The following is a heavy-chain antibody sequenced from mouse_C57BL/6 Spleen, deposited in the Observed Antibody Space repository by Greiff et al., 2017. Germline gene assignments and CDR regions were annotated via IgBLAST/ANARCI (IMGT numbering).Heavy chain of an antibody. D-gene: IGHD1-1*01. CDR3: ARSPYYYGSRGGDYFDY. J-gene: IGHJ2*01. CDR1: GYSITSDY. Sequence: EVQLQQSGPGLAKPSQTLSLTCSVTGYSITSDYWNWIRKFPGNKLEYMGYISYSGSTYYNPSLKSRISITRDTSKNQYYLQLNSVTTEDTATYYCARSPYYYGSRGGDYFDYWGQGTTLTVSS. CDR2: ISYSGST. V-gene: IGHV3-8*01.